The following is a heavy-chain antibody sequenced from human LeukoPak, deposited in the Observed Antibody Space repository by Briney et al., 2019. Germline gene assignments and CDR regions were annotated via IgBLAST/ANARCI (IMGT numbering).Heavy chain of an antibody. CDR3: AREGADSSWYYYYYYMDV. D-gene: IGHD6-13*01. J-gene: IGHJ6*03. Sequence: ASVKVSCKASGYTFTSYGISWVRQAPGQGLEWMGWISAYNGNTNYAQKLQGRVTMTTDTSTSTAYMELRSLRSDDTAVYYCAREGADSSWYYYYYYMDVWGKGTTVTVSS. V-gene: IGHV1-18*01. CDR2: ISAYNGNT. CDR1: GYTFTSYG.